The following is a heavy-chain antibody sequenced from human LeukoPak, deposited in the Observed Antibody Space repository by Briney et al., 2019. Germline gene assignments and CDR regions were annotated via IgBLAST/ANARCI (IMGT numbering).Heavy chain of an antibody. CDR2: ISYDGGNK. Sequence: GGSLRLSCAASGFTFSSYGMHWVRQAPGKGLEWVAVISYDGGNKYYADSVKGRFTISRDNSKNTLYLQMNSLRAEDTAVYYCAKDLTYYGSGSYYAGGFDYWGQGTLVTVSS. CDR3: AKDLTYYGSGSYYAGGFDY. CDR1: GFTFSSYG. J-gene: IGHJ4*02. D-gene: IGHD3-10*01. V-gene: IGHV3-30*18.